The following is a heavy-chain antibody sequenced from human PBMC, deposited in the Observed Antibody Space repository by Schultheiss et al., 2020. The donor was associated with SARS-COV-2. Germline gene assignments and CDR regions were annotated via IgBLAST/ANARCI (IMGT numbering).Heavy chain of an antibody. D-gene: IGHD6-19*01. CDR3: ARAEGIAVAGKDGGSYYYYGMDV. J-gene: IGHJ6*02. CDR2: ISYDGSNK. Sequence: GGSLRLSCAASGFTFSSYAMHWVRQAPGKGLEWVAVISYDGSNKYYADSVKGRFTISRDNSKNTLYLQMNSLRAEDTAVYYCARAEGIAVAGKDGGSYYYYGMDVWGQGTTVTVSS. V-gene: IGHV3-30-3*01. CDR1: GFTFSSYA.